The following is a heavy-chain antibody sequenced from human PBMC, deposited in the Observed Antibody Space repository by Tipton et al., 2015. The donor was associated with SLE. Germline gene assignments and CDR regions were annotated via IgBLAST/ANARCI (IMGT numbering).Heavy chain of an antibody. CDR3: ARGEAARPSDY. Sequence: QSGAEVKKPGASVKVSCKASGYTFTTYDINRVRQAPGQGLEWMGWISAYNGNTNYAQKLQGRVTMTTDTSTSTAYMELRSLKSDDTAVYYCARGEAARPSDYWGQGTLVTVSS. J-gene: IGHJ4*02. D-gene: IGHD6-6*01. V-gene: IGHV1-18*01. CDR1: GYTFTTYD. CDR2: ISAYNGNT.